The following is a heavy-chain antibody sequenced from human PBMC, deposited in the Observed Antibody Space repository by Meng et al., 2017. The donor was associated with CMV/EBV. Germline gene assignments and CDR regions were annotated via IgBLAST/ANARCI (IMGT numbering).Heavy chain of an antibody. CDR1: GYTFTGYY. CDR2: MNPNSGNT. J-gene: IGHJ4*02. Sequence: ASVKVSCKASGYTFTGYYMHWVRQATGQGLEWMGWMNPNSGNTGYAQKFQGRVTMTRNTSISTAYMELSSLRSEDTAVYYCARRYNSGYDRGGDDYWGQGTLVTVSS. V-gene: IGHV1-8*02. CDR3: ARRYNSGYDRGGDDY. D-gene: IGHD5-12*01.